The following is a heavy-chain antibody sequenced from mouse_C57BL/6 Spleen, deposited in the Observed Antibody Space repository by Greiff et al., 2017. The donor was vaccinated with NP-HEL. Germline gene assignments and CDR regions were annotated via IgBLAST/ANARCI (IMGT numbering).Heavy chain of an antibody. CDR1: GYTFTTYP. CDR2: FHPYNDDT. V-gene: IGHV1-47*01. Sequence: QVQLQQSGAELVKPGASVKMSCKASGYTFTTYPIEWMKQNHGKSLEWIGNFHPYNDDTKYNEKFKGKATLTVEKSSSTVYLELSRLTSDDSAVYYCARNHYCSSYDWYFDVWGTGTTVTVSS. D-gene: IGHD1-1*01. CDR3: ARNHYCSSYDWYFDV. J-gene: IGHJ1*03.